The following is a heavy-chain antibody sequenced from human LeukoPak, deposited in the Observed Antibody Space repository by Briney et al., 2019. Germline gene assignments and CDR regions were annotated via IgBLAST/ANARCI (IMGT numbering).Heavy chain of an antibody. CDR2: VFHRGTT. V-gene: IGHV4-38-2*02. Sequence: SETLSLTCTVSGYSINSAFYWGWIRVPPGKGLEWIGSVFHRGTTYYNSSLKSRVNISIDTSKNQFSLKVTSVTAADTAVYYCARDSRTLSSGWLDRFDPWGQGTLVTVSS. CDR3: ARDSRTLSSGWLDRFDP. J-gene: IGHJ5*02. D-gene: IGHD6-19*01. CDR1: GYSINSAFY.